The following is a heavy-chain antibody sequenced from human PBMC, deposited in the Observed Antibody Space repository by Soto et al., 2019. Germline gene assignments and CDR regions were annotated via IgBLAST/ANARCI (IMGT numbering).Heavy chain of an antibody. J-gene: IGHJ4*02. CDR2: ISSSSDNT. D-gene: IGHD2-21*02. V-gene: IGHV3-48*02. Sequence: ESGGGLVYPGGSLRLSCVASGFSFSDYSMNWVRQAPGKGLQWVSYISSSSDNTYYADSVKGRFTVSRDNAKNALFLQMNSLRDDDTATYYCARLPKGSLVTAWGQGTRVTVSS. CDR1: GFSFSDYS. CDR3: ARLPKGSLVTA.